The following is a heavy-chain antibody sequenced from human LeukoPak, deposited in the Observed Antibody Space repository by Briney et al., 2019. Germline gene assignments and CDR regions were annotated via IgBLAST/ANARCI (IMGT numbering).Heavy chain of an antibody. CDR3: ARVGLVATPGEFDY. V-gene: IGHV1-46*01. CDR2: INPSGGST. J-gene: IGHJ4*02. D-gene: IGHD5-12*01. Sequence: GASVKVSCKASGYTFTSYYMHWVRQAPGQGLEWMGIINPSGGSTSYAQKFQGRVTMTRDTSISTAYMELSRLRSDDTAVYYCARVGLVATPGEFDYWGQGTLVTVSS. CDR1: GYTFTSYY.